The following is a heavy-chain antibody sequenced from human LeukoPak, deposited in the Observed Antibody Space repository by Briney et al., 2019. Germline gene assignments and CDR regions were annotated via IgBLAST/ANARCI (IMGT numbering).Heavy chain of an antibody. CDR3: ARAQVGAPTDL. J-gene: IGHJ5*02. Sequence: GGSLRLFCGAAGVLFSSYAMYWVGQAAGKGLVGCARILGDGENISYADSVGGRFIISRDNAKDTLYLHVNSLRPEDTAVYYCARAQVGAPTDLWGQGTLVTVSS. D-gene: IGHD1-26*01. CDR1: GVLFSSYA. V-gene: IGHV3-74*01. CDR2: ILGDGENI.